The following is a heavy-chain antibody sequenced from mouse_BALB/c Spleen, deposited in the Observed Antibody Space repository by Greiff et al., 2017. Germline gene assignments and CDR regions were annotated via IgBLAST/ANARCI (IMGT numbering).Heavy chain of an antibody. Sequence: VKVVESGPGLVAPSQSLSITCTVSGFSLTSYGVHWVRQPPGKGLEWLGVIWAGGSTNYNSALMSRLSISKDNSKSQVFLKMNSLQTDDTAMYYCARWRGDPSGFAYWGQGTLVTVSA. V-gene: IGHV2-9*02. D-gene: IGHD6-1*01. CDR2: IWAGGST. CDR3: ARWRGDPSGFAY. J-gene: IGHJ3*01. CDR1: GFSLTSYG.